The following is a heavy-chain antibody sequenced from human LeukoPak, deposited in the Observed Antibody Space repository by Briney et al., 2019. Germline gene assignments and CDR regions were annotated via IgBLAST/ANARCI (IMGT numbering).Heavy chain of an antibody. D-gene: IGHD3-10*01. CDR2: INHSGST. CDR1: GGSFSGYY. V-gene: IGHV4-34*01. J-gene: IGHJ6*03. CDR3: ARLADVDYYGSGSYYYYMDV. Sequence: PSETLSLTCAVYGGSFSGYYWSWIRQPPGKGLEWIGEINHSGSTNYNPSLKSRVTISVDTSKNQFSLKLSSVTAADTAVYYCARLADVDYYGSGSYYYYMDVWGKGTTVTISS.